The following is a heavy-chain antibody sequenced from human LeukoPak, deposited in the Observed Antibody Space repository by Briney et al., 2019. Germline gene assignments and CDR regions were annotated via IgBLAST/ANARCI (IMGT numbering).Heavy chain of an antibody. D-gene: IGHD5/OR15-5a*01. J-gene: IGHJ3*02. CDR1: GFTFSSYW. Sequence: PGGSLRLSCAASGFTFSSYWMYSVRQAPGKGLVWVSRIKTDGSSTDYADSVKGRFTISRDNAKNTMYLQMNSLRAEDTAVYYCARGVSGTGPDIWGLGTMVTVSS. CDR2: IKTDGSST. CDR3: ARGVSGTGPDI. V-gene: IGHV3-74*01.